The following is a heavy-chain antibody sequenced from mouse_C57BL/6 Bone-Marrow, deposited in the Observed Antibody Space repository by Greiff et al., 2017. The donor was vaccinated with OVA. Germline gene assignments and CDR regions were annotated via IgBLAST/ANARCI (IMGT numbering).Heavy chain of an antibody. CDR2: ISSGGSYT. D-gene: IGHD1-1*01. Sequence: EVHLVESGGDLVKPGGSLKLSCAASGFTFSSSGMSWVRQTPDKRLEWVATISSGGSYTYYPDSVKGRFTISRTNAKNNLYLQMSSMKSEDTAMYYCARVWACYYCSSLAWFAYWGQGTLVTVSA. J-gene: IGHJ3*01. CDR3: ARVWACYYCSSLAWFAY. CDR1: GFTFSSSG. V-gene: IGHV5-6*01.